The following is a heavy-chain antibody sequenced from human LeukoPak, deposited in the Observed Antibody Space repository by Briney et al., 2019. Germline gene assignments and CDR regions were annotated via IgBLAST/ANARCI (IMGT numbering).Heavy chain of an antibody. CDR2: ITSSGSSM. V-gene: IGHV3-21*03. J-gene: IGHJ3*01. Sequence: GGSLRLSCAGSGFTFSGYSLNWVRQAPGTGLEWVSSITSSGSSMYYADSVKGRFTISRDNAESSVYLQMNSLRVDDTGLYYCTRDIDDVLTGDDAFDVWGQGTVVTVSS. D-gene: IGHD3-9*01. CDR1: GFTFSGYS. CDR3: TRDIDDVLTGDDAFDV.